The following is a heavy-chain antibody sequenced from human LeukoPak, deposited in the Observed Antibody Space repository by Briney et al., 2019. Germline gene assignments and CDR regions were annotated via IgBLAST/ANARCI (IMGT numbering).Heavy chain of an antibody. CDR1: GGTFSSYA. CDR3: ARAHSSGWYHQYYFDY. CDR2: IIPIFGTA. Sequence: SVKVSCKASGGTFSSYAISRVRQAPGQGLEWMGGIIPIFGTANYAQKFQGRVTITADESTSTAYMELSSLRSEDTAVYYCARAHSSGWYHQYYFDYWGQGTLVTVSS. J-gene: IGHJ4*02. D-gene: IGHD6-19*01. V-gene: IGHV1-69*13.